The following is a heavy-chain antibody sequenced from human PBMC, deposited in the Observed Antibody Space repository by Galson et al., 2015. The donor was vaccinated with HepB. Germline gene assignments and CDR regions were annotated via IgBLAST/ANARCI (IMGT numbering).Heavy chain of an antibody. CDR1: GFTFGDYA. CDR2: IRSKAYGGTT. D-gene: IGHD6-19*01. V-gene: IGHV3-49*04. Sequence: SLRLSCAASGFTFGDYAMSWVRQAPGKGLEWVGFIRSKAYGGTTEYAASVKGRFTISRDDSKSIAYLQMNSLKTEDTAVYYCTRGPSIAVAGYYYYYGMDVWGQGTTVTVSS. J-gene: IGHJ6*02. CDR3: TRGPSIAVAGYYYYYGMDV.